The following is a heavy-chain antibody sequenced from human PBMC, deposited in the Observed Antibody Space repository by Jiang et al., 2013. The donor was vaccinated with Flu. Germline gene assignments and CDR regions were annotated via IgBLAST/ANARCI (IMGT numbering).Heavy chain of an antibody. V-gene: IGHV4-30-2*01. Sequence: GSGLVKPSQTLSLTCAVSGGSISSGSYSWSWIRQPPGKGLEWVGFIFHGGNTYYNPSLKSRITISVDRSKNQFSLKLSSVTAADTAVYYCASSPVVGTGPYPLYWFDPWGQGTLVTVSS. J-gene: IGHJ5*02. CDR3: ASSPVVGTGPYPLYWFDP. CDR2: IFHGGNT. CDR1: GGSISSGSYS. D-gene: IGHD3/OR15-3a*01.